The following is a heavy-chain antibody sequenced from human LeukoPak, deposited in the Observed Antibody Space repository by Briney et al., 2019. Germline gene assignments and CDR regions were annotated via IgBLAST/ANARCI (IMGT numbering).Heavy chain of an antibody. Sequence: GGSLRLSCAASGFTLSSYGMHWVRQAPGKGLEWVAVISYDGSNKYYADSVKGRFTISRDNSKNTLYLQMNSLRAEDTAVYYCAKDQEDVWGKGTTVTVSS. CDR3: AKDQEDV. J-gene: IGHJ6*04. CDR2: ISYDGSNK. CDR1: GFTLSSYG. V-gene: IGHV3-30*18.